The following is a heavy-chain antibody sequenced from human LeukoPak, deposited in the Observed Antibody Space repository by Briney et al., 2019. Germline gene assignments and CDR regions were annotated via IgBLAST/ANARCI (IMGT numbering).Heavy chain of an antibody. CDR2: IYYSGST. V-gene: IGHV4-31*11. D-gene: IGHD4-17*01. CDR1: GGSISSSNW. CDR3: ARVSLGDYGSDY. Sequence: SETLSLTCAVSGGSISSSNWWSWIRQHPGKGLEWIGYIYYSGSTYYNPSLKSRVTISVDTSKNQFSLKLSSVTAADTAVYYCARVSLGDYGSDYWGQGTLVTVSS. J-gene: IGHJ4*02.